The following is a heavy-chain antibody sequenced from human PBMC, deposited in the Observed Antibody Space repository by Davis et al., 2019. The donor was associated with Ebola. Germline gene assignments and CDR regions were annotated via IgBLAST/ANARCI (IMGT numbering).Heavy chain of an antibody. J-gene: IGHJ4*02. CDR1: GFSFSSHS. Sequence: PGGSLRLSCAASGFSFSSHSMNWVRQAPGKGLEWVSCISGTGSFIHYADSVKGRFTISRDNAKKTVYLQMNSLRAEDMAVYYCARVSIGGGQQGEYSFDYWGQGTLVTVSS. CDR2: ISGTGSFI. CDR3: ARVSIGGGQQGEYSFDY. V-gene: IGHV3-21*01. D-gene: IGHD3-16*01.